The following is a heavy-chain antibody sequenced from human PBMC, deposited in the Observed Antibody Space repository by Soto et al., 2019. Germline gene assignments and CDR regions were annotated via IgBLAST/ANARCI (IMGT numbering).Heavy chain of an antibody. Sequence: ASVKVSCKASGGTFSSYAISWVRQAPGQGLEWMGGIIPIFGTANYAQKFQGRVTITADESTSTAYMELSSLRSEDTAVYYCARGPGGSPYCGGDCYPDYYGMDVWGQGTTVTVSS. J-gene: IGHJ6*02. CDR1: GGTFSSYA. CDR2: IIPIFGTA. CDR3: ARGPGGSPYCGGDCYPDYYGMDV. V-gene: IGHV1-69*13. D-gene: IGHD2-21*02.